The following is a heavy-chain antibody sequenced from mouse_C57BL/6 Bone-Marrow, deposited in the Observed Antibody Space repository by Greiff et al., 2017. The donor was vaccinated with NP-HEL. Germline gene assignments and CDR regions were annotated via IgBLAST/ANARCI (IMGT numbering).Heavy chain of an antibody. J-gene: IGHJ3*01. CDR1: GYTFTSYW. CDR3: HYYDSSYRFAY. CDR2: IYPGNSDT. Sequence: VQLQQSGTVLARPGASVKLSCKTSGYTFTSYWIHWVKQRPGQGPDWIRAIYPGNSDTSYNQKFKGKAKLTAVTSASPAYMELSILTNEDSEVYSCHYYDSSYRFAYWGQGTLVTVSA. V-gene: IGHV1-5*01. D-gene: IGHD1-1*01.